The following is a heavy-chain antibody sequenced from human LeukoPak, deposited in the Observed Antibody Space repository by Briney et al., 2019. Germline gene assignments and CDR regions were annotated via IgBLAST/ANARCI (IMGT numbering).Heavy chain of an antibody. V-gene: IGHV3-7*01. Sequence: ETLSLTCTVSGYSISSGYYWGWIRQPPGKGLEWVANINQDGSEKHYVDSVKGRFTISRDNAKNSLYLQLNSLRAEDTGFYYCGRGYARGFWGQGTLVTVSS. J-gene: IGHJ4*02. CDR1: GYSISSGYY. D-gene: IGHD2-2*01. CDR2: INQDGSEK. CDR3: GRGYARGF.